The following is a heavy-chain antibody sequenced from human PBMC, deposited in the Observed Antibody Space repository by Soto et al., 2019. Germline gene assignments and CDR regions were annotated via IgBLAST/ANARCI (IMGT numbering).Heavy chain of an antibody. V-gene: IGHV4-31*03. CDR2: IYYSGST. Sequence: SKTLSLTCTVSGGSISSGGYYWSWIRQHPGKGLEWIGYIYYSGSTYYNPSLKSRVTISVDTSKNQFSLKLSSVTAADTAVYYCARERFYDFWSGPPTGGLDVWGQGTTVTVSS. D-gene: IGHD3-3*01. J-gene: IGHJ6*02. CDR3: ARERFYDFWSGPPTGGLDV. CDR1: GGSISSGGYY.